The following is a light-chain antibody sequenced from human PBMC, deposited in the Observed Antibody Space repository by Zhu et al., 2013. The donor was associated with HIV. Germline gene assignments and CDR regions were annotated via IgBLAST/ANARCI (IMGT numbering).Light chain of an antibody. CDR2: DAS. Sequence: EIVLTQSPATLSLSPGERATLSCRASQSVSSYLAWYQQKPGQAPRLLIYDASSRATGIPARFSGSGSGTDFTLTISSLEPEDFAVYYCQQRTHWPQTFGQGTKVEVK. V-gene: IGKV3-11*01. J-gene: IGKJ1*01. CDR1: QSVSSY. CDR3: QQRTHWPQT.